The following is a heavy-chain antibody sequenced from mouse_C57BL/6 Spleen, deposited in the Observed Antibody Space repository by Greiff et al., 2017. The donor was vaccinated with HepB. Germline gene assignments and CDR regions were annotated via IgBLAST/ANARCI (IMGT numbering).Heavy chain of an antibody. Sequence: VKVEESGPGLVAPSQSLSITCTVSGFSLTSYAISWVRQPPGKGLEWLGVIWTGGGTNYNSALKSRLSISKDNSKSQVFLKMNSLQTDDTARYYCARNDDYDGWYFDVWGTGTTVTVSS. CDR1: GFSLTSYA. D-gene: IGHD2-4*01. V-gene: IGHV2-9-1*01. CDR2: IWTGGGT. J-gene: IGHJ1*03. CDR3: ARNDDYDGWYFDV.